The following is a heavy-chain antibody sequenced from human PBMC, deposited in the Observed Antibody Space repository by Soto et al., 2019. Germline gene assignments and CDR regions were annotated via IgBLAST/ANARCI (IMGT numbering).Heavy chain of an antibody. D-gene: IGHD3-10*01. CDR1: GGSISSSRCH. V-gene: IGHV4-39*01. CDR3: AGTYYYGSGSYYAGDY. Sequence: SETLSLTCTVSGGSISSSRCHWGWIRQPPGKGLEWIASIKYSGTTFYNPSLKSRVTLSVDTSKNQFSLKLSSVTAADTAVYYCAGTYYYGSGSYYAGDYWGQGTLVTVS. CDR2: IKYSGTT. J-gene: IGHJ4*02.